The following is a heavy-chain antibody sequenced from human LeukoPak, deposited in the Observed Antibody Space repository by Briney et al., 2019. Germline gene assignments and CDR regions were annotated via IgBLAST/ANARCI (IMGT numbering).Heavy chain of an antibody. J-gene: IGHJ5*02. CDR2: ISGSGGST. D-gene: IGHD3-10*01. V-gene: IGHV3-23*01. CDR3: AKDPDGSGSYYNGWFDP. Sequence: GSLRLSCAASGFTFSSYAMSWVRQAPGKGLEWVSAISGSGGSTYYADSVKGRFTISRDNSKNTLYLQMNSLRAEDTAVYYCAKDPDGSGSYYNGWFDPWGQGTLVTVSS. CDR1: GFTFSSYA.